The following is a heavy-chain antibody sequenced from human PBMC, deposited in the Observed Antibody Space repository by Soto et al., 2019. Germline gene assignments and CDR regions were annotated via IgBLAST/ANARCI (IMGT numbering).Heavy chain of an antibody. J-gene: IGHJ4*02. CDR3: ARSSGDDSSEALGY. V-gene: IGHV1-2*04. CDR2: INPNSGGT. Sequence: QVQLVQSGAEVKKPGASVKVSCKASGYTFTGYYMHWVRQAPGQGLEWMGWINPNSGGTNYAQKVQGWVTMTRDTSISTAYMELSRLRSDDTAVYYCARSSGDDSSEALGYWGQGTLVTVSS. D-gene: IGHD3-22*01. CDR1: GYTFTGYY.